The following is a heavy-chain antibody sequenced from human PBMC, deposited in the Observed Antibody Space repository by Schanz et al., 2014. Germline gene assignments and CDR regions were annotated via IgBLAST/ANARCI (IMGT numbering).Heavy chain of an antibody. V-gene: IGHV3-53*01. Sequence: EVQLVESGGGLIQPGGSLRLSCAASGYTVSSNYMSWVRQAPGKGLEWVSVIYNGGGGSAYYADSVKGRFTISRDNSKNTVYLQMNSLRAEDTAVYFCASLIGTTSAHFYGMDVWGQGTTVTVSS. CDR1: GYTVSSNY. D-gene: IGHD1-7*01. CDR2: IYNGGGGSA. CDR3: ASLIGTTSAHFYGMDV. J-gene: IGHJ6*02.